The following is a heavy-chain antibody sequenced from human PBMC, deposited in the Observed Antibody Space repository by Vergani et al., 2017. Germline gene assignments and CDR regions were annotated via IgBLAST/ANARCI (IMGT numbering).Heavy chain of an antibody. CDR3: ARGDTKYYYGMDV. V-gene: IGHV4-59*11. Sequence: QVQLQESGPGLVKPLETLSLTCTVSGGSISSHYWSWIRQPPGKGLEWIGYIYYSGSTNYNPSLKSRVTISVDTSKNQFSLKLSSVTAADTAVYYCARGDTKYYYGMDVWGQGTTVTVSS. CDR2: IYYSGST. CDR1: GGSISSHY. D-gene: IGHD2-8*01. J-gene: IGHJ6*02.